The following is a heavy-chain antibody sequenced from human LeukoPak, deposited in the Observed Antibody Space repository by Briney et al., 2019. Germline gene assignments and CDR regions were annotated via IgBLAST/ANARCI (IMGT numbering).Heavy chain of an antibody. CDR1: GGSFSEYN. CDR2: INHSGST. Sequence: SETLSFTCAVYGGSFSEYNWSWIRQHPGNGLEWIGEINHSGSTNYNPSLKSRVTISVDTSKNQFSLKLTSVTAADTAVYYCAGYEILTGLWDWGQETLVTVSS. D-gene: IGHD3-9*01. V-gene: IGHV4-34*01. CDR3: AGYEILTGLWD. J-gene: IGHJ4*02.